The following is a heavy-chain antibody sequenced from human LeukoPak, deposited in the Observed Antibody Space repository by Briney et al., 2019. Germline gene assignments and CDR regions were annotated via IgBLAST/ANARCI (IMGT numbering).Heavy chain of an antibody. D-gene: IGHD3-10*01. V-gene: IGHV4-39*01. CDR1: GGSISSSSYY. Sequence: PSETLSLTCTVSGGSISSSSYYWGWIRQPPGKGLEWIGSIYYSGSTYYNPSLKSRVTLSVDTSKNQFSLKLSSVTAADTAVYYCASGRYYGSGSQYNWFDPWGQGTLVTV. CDR3: ASGRYYGSGSQYNWFDP. CDR2: IYYSGST. J-gene: IGHJ5*02.